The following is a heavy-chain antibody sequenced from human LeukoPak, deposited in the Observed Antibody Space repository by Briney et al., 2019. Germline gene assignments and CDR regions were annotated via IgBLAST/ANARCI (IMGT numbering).Heavy chain of an antibody. CDR3: ARGIASSRSVAIDL. J-gene: IGHJ4*02. D-gene: IGHD6-13*01. V-gene: IGHV3-74*01. CDR2: LSGGGSTT. Sequence: GGSLRLSCAASEFPFSSHWMYWVRQAPGKGLVWVARLSGGGSTTRHADSVKGRFTISRDNAKGTLYLQMDSLRVEDTALYYCARGIASSRSVAIDLWGRGTLVVVSS. CDR1: EFPFSSHW.